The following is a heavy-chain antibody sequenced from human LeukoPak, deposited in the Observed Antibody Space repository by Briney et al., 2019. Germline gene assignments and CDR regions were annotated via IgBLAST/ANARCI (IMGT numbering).Heavy chain of an antibody. V-gene: IGHV4-59*08. D-gene: IGHD3-22*01. CDR2: IYYSGST. J-gene: IGHJ4*02. Sequence: SETLSLTCTVSGGSISSYYWSWIRQPPGKGLEWIGYIYYSGSTNYNPSLKSRVTISVDTSKNQFSLKLSSVTAADTAVYYCAVFQYYYDSSGYYVGFDYWGQGTLVTVSS. CDR3: AVFQYYYDSSGYYVGFDY. CDR1: GGSISSYY.